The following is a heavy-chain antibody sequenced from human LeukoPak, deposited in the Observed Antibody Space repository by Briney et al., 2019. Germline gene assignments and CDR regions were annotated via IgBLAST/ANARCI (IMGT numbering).Heavy chain of an antibody. CDR2: IAWSDNK. Sequence: AGPTLSNPTHPLTLTFTFTGFALSTIEMCVSWIPQPPGKALAWLALIAWSDNKYYSTSLKTRLTISKDTSKNQVFLTMTNLDPVDTATYSCARIRRQCVRTSPIRCQSYSYFGMDVWGQGTTVTVSS. J-gene: IGHJ6*01. D-gene: IGHD2-2*01. V-gene: IGHV2-70*01. CDR1: GFALSTIEMC. CDR3: ARIRRQCVRTSPIRCQSYSYFGMDV.